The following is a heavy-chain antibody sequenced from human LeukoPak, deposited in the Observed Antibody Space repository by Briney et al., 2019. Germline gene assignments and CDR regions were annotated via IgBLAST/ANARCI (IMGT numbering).Heavy chain of an antibody. Sequence: GSLRLSCAASGFTFSDYYMSWIRQPPGKGLEWIGEINHSGSTNYNPSLKSRVTISVDTSKNQFSLKLSSVTAADTAVYYCARGLWFGELNNWFDPWGQGTLVTVSS. CDR1: GFTFSDYY. CDR3: ARGLWFGELNNWFDP. D-gene: IGHD3-10*01. J-gene: IGHJ5*02. CDR2: INHSGST. V-gene: IGHV4-34*01.